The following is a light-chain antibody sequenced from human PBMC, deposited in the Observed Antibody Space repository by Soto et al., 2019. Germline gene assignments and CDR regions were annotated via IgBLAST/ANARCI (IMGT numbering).Light chain of an antibody. V-gene: IGLV2-14*01. J-gene: IGLJ1*01. CDR3: SSYTSSSTYV. CDR1: SSDVGGYNY. CDR2: DVS. Sequence: QSALTQPASVSGSPGQSITISCIGTSSDVGGYNYVSWYQQHPGKAPKLMIYDVSNRPSGVSNRFSGSKSGNTASLTISGLXAEDEADYYCSSYTSSSTYVFGTGTKVTVL.